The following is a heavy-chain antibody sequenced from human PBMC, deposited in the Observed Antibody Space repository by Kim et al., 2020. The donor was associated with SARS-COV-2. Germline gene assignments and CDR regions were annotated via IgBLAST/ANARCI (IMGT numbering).Heavy chain of an antibody. J-gene: IGHJ4*02. V-gene: IGHV4-34*01. D-gene: IGHD4-17*01. CDR2: GST. CDR3: ARGYKATVGY. Sequence: GSTHYNPSLKSRVTISVDTSKNQFSLKLSSVNAADTAVYYCARGYKATVGYWGQGTLVTVSS.